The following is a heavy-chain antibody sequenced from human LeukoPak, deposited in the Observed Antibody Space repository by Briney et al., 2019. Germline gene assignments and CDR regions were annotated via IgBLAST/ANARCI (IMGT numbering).Heavy chain of an antibody. CDR1: GYTFTGYY. Sequence: ASVKVSCKASGYTFTGYYMHWVRQAPGQGLEWMGWINPNSGGTNYAQKFQGRVTMTRDTSISTAYMELSRLRSDDTAVYYCARDGGGNPYYYYYMDVWGKGTTVTISS. CDR2: INPNSGGT. D-gene: IGHD4-23*01. J-gene: IGHJ6*03. V-gene: IGHV1-2*02. CDR3: ARDGGGNPYYYYYMDV.